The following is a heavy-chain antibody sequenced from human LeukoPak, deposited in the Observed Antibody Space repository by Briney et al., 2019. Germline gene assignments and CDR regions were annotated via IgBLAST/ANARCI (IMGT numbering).Heavy chain of an antibody. CDR1: GGSISSSSYY. V-gene: IGHV4-39*07. Sequence: PSETLSLTCTVSGGSISSSSYYWGWIRQPPGKALEWIGSIHYSGSTYYNPSLKSRVTISVDMSKNQFSLKLSSVTAADTAVYYCARDWGPYSGSYPTVSPFDYWGQGTLVTVSS. CDR3: ARDWGPYSGSYPTVSPFDY. CDR2: IHYSGST. D-gene: IGHD1-26*01. J-gene: IGHJ4*02.